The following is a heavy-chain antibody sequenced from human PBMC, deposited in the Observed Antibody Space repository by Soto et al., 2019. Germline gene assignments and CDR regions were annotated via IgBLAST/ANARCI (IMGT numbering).Heavy chain of an antibody. J-gene: IGHJ6*02. Sequence: GASVKVSCKASGGTFSSYAISWVRQAPGQGLEWMGGIIPIFGTANYAQKFQGRVTITADESTSTAYMELSSLRSEDTAVYYCARDFGVGATTNYYYGMDVWGQGTTVTVSS. CDR1: GGTFSSYA. D-gene: IGHD1-26*01. V-gene: IGHV1-69*13. CDR3: ARDFGVGATTNYYYGMDV. CDR2: IIPIFGTA.